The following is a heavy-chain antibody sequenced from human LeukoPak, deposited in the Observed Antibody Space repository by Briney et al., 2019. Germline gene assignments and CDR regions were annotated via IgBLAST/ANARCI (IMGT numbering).Heavy chain of an antibody. Sequence: GGSLTLSCAASGFTVSSMFMSWFRQASGKGLAWVSVIHSSGSTYYNDSLKGRFTIYRDDSKNTNYLQMNSLRVEDTAVYYCARAMWWSEDSWGPGTLVTVSS. CDR3: ARAMWWSEDS. J-gene: IGHJ4*02. D-gene: IGHD2-21*01. CDR2: IHSSGST. V-gene: IGHV3-66*01. CDR1: GFTVSSMF.